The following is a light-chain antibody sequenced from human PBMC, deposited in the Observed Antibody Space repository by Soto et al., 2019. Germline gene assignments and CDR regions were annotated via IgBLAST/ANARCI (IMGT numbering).Light chain of an antibody. V-gene: IGKV1-9*01. CDR2: AAS. CDR3: QQLNIYPLT. J-gene: IGKJ4*01. Sequence: IELTQSPSSLSASVGDRATRTCRASLGISSYVAWCQQKPGKAPKLLIYAASTLQSGGPSRFSVSGSGTDFTLNISRLQPEDFATYYCQQLNIYPLTFGGGTKVDIK. CDR1: LGISSY.